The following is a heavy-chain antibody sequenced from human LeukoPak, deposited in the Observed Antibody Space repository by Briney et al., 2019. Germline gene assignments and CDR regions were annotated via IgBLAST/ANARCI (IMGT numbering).Heavy chain of an antibody. CDR3: ARDELYYDSGAYSEYYFDY. CDR1: GYTFTSYG. CDR2: INPSGGST. J-gene: IGHJ4*02. Sequence: ASVKVSCKASGYTFTSYGISWVRQAPGQGLEWMGIINPSGGSTSYAQKFQGRVTMTRDTSTSTAYMELSSLRSEDTAVYYCARDELYYDSGAYSEYYFDYWGQGTLVTVSS. D-gene: IGHD3-22*01. V-gene: IGHV1-46*01.